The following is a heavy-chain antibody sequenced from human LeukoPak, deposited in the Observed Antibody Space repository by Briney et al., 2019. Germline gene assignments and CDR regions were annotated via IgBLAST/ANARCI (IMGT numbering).Heavy chain of an antibody. Sequence: SETLSLTCAVSGGSISSSNWWSWVRQSPGKGLEWIGEIYHSGSTKYNPSLKSRVTLSVDTSKNQFSLKLSSVTAADTAVYYCARAQYYYYYYMDVWGKGTTVTVSS. CDR1: GGSISSSNW. CDR3: ARAQYYYYYYMDV. CDR2: IYHSGST. J-gene: IGHJ6*03. V-gene: IGHV4-4*02.